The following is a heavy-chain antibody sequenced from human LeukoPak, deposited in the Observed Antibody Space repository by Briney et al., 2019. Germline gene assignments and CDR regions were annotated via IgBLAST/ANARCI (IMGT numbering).Heavy chain of an antibody. CDR1: GFSFSSYA. CDR2: ISSDGSEK. Sequence: GGSLRLSCAASGFSFSSYAIHWVRQAPGKGLEWLSFISSDGSEKYYADSVKGRFTISGDNSKNTLYLQLSSLRAEDMAVYYCAELGITMIGGVWGKGTTVTISS. CDR3: AELGITMIGGV. J-gene: IGHJ6*04. D-gene: IGHD3-10*02. V-gene: IGHV3-30*12.